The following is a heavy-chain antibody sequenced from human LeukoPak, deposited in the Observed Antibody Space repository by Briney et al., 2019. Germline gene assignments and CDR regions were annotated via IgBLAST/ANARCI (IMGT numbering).Heavy chain of an antibody. CDR3: AKLGIVVVPAAIGY. CDR1: GFTFSSYA. V-gene: IGHV3-23*01. Sequence: GGSLRLSCAASGFTFSSYAMSWVRQAPGKGLEWVSAIIGSGGSTYYADSVNGRFTISRDNSKNTLYLQMNSLRAEDTAVYYCAKLGIVVVPAAIGYWGQGTLVTVSS. CDR2: IIGSGGST. J-gene: IGHJ4*02. D-gene: IGHD2-2*03.